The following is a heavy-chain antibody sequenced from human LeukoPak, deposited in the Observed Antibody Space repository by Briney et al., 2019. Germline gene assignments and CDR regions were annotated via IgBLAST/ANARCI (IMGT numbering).Heavy chain of an antibody. Sequence: SVKVSCKASGGTFSSYAISWVRQAPGQGLEWMGRVIPILGIANYAQKFQGRVTITADKSTSTAYMELSSLRSEDTAVYYCARDYSNYAYYYGMDVWGQGTTVTVSS. V-gene: IGHV1-69*04. CDR1: GGTFSSYA. CDR2: VIPILGIA. CDR3: ARDYSNYAYYYGMDV. D-gene: IGHD4-11*01. J-gene: IGHJ6*02.